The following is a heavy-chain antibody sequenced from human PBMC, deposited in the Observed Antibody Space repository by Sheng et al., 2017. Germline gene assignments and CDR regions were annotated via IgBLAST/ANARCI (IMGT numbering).Heavy chain of an antibody. CDR2: IVVTLQKT. J-gene: IGHJ4*02. Sequence: QVQLVQSGGEVKKPGASVKVSCKASGDTFRSYVIAWVRQAPGQRLEWMGRIVVTLQKTHYAEKFQGRVAISADEGTNTAYMELISLTSDDTAVYYCARMRGYTYGSFYFDYWGQGTLVTVSS. CDR3: ARMRGYTYGSFYFDY. CDR1: GDTFRSYV. V-gene: IGHV1-69*11. D-gene: IGHD5-18*01.